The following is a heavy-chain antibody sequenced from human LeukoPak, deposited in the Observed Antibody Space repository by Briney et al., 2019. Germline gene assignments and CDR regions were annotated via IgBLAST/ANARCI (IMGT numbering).Heavy chain of an antibody. CDR2: IRYDGSNK. Sequence: PGGSLRLSCAASGFTFSSHGMHWVRQAPGRGLEWVAFIRYDGSNKYYADSVEGRFTISRDNSKNTLYLQMNSLRAEDTAVYYCAKDGTMVRGLIILNIGDHYYMDVWGKGTTVTVSS. CDR1: GFTFSSHG. J-gene: IGHJ6*03. V-gene: IGHV3-30*02. CDR3: AKDGTMVRGLIILNIGDHYYMDV. D-gene: IGHD3-10*01.